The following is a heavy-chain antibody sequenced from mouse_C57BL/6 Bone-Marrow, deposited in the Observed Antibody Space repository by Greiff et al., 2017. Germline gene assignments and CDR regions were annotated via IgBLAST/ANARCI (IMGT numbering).Heavy chain of an antibody. CDR2: IYPGSGST. CDR1: GYTFTSYW. Sequence: QVQLQQPGAELVKPGASVKMSCKASGYTFTSYWITWVKQRPGQGLEWIGDIYPGSGSTTYNEKFKSKATLTVDTSSSTAYMQLSSLTSEDSADYACARPYYSNYLYFDVWGTGTTVTVSS. V-gene: IGHV1-55*01. D-gene: IGHD2-5*01. J-gene: IGHJ1*03. CDR3: ARPYYSNYLYFDV.